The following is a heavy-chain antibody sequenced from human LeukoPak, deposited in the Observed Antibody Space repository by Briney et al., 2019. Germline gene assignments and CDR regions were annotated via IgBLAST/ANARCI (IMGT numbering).Heavy chain of an antibody. CDR1: GYTFTSYD. CDR3: ARGHTAAAGTSYWFDP. Sequence: GASVKVSCKASGYTFTSYDINWVRQATGQGLEWMGWMNPNGGNTGYAQNFQGRVTMTKNTSISTAYMELSSLRSDDTALYYCARGHTAAAGTSYWFDPWGQGTLVTVSS. CDR2: MNPNGGNT. J-gene: IGHJ5*02. V-gene: IGHV1-8*01. D-gene: IGHD6-13*01.